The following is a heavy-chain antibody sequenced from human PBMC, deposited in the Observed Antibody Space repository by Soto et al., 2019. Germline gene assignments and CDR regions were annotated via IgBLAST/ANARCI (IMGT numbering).Heavy chain of an antibody. J-gene: IGHJ5*02. D-gene: IGHD2-2*01. CDR3: AKDFGPYCSSTSCYGSLYNWFDP. Sequence: GGSLRLSCAASGFTFSSYAMSWVRQAPGKGLEWVSAISGSGGSTYYADSVKGRFTISRDNSKNTLYLQMNSLRAEDTAVYYCAKDFGPYCSSTSCYGSLYNWFDPWGQGTLVTVSS. CDR2: ISGSGGST. V-gene: IGHV3-23*01. CDR1: GFTFSSYA.